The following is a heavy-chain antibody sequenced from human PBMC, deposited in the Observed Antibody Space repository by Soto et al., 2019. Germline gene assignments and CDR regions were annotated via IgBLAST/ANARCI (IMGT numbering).Heavy chain of an antibody. CDR3: ARGEYRYGQYCFDS. Sequence: GASVKVSCKASGYTFTGYYMHWVRQAPGQGLEGMGWISPASGDTTYAQKFQGRVTMTRDTSISTAYMELIRLTSDDTAVYSCARGEYRYGQYCFDSWGQGTLVTVSS. CDR1: GYTFTGYY. D-gene: IGHD5-18*01. J-gene: IGHJ4*02. V-gene: IGHV1-2*02. CDR2: ISPASGDT.